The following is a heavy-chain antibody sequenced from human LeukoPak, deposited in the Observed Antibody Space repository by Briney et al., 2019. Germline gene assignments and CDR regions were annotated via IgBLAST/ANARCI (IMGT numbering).Heavy chain of an antibody. D-gene: IGHD3-10*01. Sequence: PGGSLRLSCAASGFTFSSYAMHWVRQAPGKGLEYVSVISSNGGSTYYANSVKGRFTISRDNSKNTLYLQMGSLRAEDMAVYYCARRHGSGSYGDWGQGTLVTVSS. CDR2: ISSNGGST. V-gene: IGHV3-64*01. CDR3: ARRHGSGSYGD. J-gene: IGHJ4*02. CDR1: GFTFSSYA.